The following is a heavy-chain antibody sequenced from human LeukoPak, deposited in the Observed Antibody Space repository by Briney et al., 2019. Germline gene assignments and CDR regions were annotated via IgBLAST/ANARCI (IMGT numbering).Heavy chain of an antibody. J-gene: IGHJ4*02. D-gene: IGHD1-7*01. CDR3: TTAGNYRFDN. Sequence: SGGSLRLSCAASGFTFSNYWMHWVRQAPGKGPVWVSRMNSDGRIINYADSVKGRFTISRDNAKNTLYLEMNSLRADDTAVYYCTTAGNYRFDNWGQGTLVTVSS. CDR1: GFTFSNYW. CDR2: MNSDGRII. V-gene: IGHV3-74*01.